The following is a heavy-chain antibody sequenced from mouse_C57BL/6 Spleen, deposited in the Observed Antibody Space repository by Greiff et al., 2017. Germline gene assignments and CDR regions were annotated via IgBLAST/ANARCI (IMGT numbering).Heavy chain of an antibody. CDR1: GFTFNTYA. Sequence: EVMLVESGGGLVKPKGSLKLSCAASGFTFNTYAMHWVRQAPGKGLEWVARIRSKSSNYATYYADSVKDRFTISRDDSQSMLYLQMNNLKTEDTAMYYCVKATVGGTWFAYWGQGTLVTVSA. V-gene: IGHV10-3*01. D-gene: IGHD1-1*01. CDR3: VKATVGGTWFAY. CDR2: IRSKSSNYAT. J-gene: IGHJ3*01.